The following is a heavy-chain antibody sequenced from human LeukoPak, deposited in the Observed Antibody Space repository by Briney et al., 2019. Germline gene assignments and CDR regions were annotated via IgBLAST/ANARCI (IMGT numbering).Heavy chain of an antibody. Sequence: ASVKVSCKASGGTFISYAISWVRQAPGQGLEWMGGIIPIFGTANYAQKFQGRVTITADESTSTAYMELSSLRSEDTAVYYCARAPMATVYYFDYWGQGTLVTVSS. V-gene: IGHV1-69*01. CDR2: IIPIFGTA. CDR1: GGTFISYA. D-gene: IGHD5-24*01. J-gene: IGHJ4*02. CDR3: ARAPMATVYYFDY.